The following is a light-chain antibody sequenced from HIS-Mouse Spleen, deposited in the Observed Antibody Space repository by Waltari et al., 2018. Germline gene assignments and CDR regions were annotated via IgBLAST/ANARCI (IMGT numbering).Light chain of an antibody. CDR1: SSDVGSYNS. CDR2: EGS. Sequence: QSALTQPASVSGSPGQSITISCPGTSSDVGSYNSVSWYHQHPGKAPKLMIYEGSKRPSGVSNRFSGSKSGNTASLTISGLQAEDEADYYCCSYAGSSPYVVFGGGTKLTVL. J-gene: IGLJ2*01. V-gene: IGLV2-23*01. CDR3: CSYAGSSPYVV.